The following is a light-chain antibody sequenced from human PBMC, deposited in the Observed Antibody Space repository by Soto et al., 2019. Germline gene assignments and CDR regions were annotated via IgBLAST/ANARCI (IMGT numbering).Light chain of an antibody. CDR1: QSVSSY. J-gene: IGKJ1*01. CDR3: QQRRYWPVT. V-gene: IGKV3-11*01. CDR2: DAS. Sequence: EIVLTQSPAILSMSPGERATLSCRASQSVSSYFAWYQQKPGQAPMRLIYDASNRATGVPARFSGSGSGTDFTLTISSLEPEDFAVYYCQQRRYWPVTFGQGTKVEIK.